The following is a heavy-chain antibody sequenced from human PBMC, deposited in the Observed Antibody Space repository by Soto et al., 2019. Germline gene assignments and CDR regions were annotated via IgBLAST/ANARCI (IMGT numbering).Heavy chain of an antibody. V-gene: IGHV3-23*01. CDR3: ANCPGSSSWLHYYSGMDV. D-gene: IGHD6-13*01. Sequence: EVQLLESGGGLVQPGGSLRLSCAASGSTFSNYAMSWVRQAPGKGLEWVSGISAGGAGPYYADSVKGRFTVSRENSKNTLHLQMNSLRAEDTAVYYCANCPGSSSWLHYYSGMDVWGQGTTVTVSS. CDR2: ISAGGAGP. J-gene: IGHJ6*02. CDR1: GSTFSNYA.